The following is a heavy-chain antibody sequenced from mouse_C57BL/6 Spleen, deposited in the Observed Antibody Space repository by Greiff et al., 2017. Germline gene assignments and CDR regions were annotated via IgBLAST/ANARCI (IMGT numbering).Heavy chain of an antibody. J-gene: IGHJ4*01. CDR2: ISDGGSYT. Sequence: EVQLVESGGGLVKPGGSLKLSCAASGFTFSSYAMSWVRQTPEKRLEWVATISDGGSYTYYPDNVKGRFTISRDNAKNNLYLQMSHLKSEDTAMYYCARAPYLYAMDYWGQGTSVTVSS. CDR1: GFTFSSYA. D-gene: IGHD5-5*01. V-gene: IGHV5-4*01. CDR3: ARAPYLYAMDY.